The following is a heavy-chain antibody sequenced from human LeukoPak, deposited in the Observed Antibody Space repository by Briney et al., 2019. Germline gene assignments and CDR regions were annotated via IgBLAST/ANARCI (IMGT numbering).Heavy chain of an antibody. CDR2: TNQHGTQN. Sequence: GGSLRLSCTASGFTFNSYWMTWVRQAPGKGLEWVANTNQHGTQNYYVDSVKGRFTISRENAESSLYLQMSSLRDEDTAVYYCARNVNAFDIWGRGTMVTVSS. CDR3: ARNVNAFDI. J-gene: IGHJ3*02. V-gene: IGHV3-7*01. CDR1: GFTFNSYW.